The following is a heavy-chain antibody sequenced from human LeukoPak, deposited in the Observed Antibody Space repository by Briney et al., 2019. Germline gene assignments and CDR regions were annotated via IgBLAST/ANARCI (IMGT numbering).Heavy chain of an antibody. V-gene: IGHV3-64D*09. CDR1: GFSFSNNA. CDR2: ISSNGGTT. D-gene: IGHD3-22*01. Sequence: GASLRLSCSASGFSFSNNAMHWVRQAPGKGLEYASGISSNGGTTGYADSVKGRFTISRDNSKRTLFLQMSSLRTEDTAIYYCASTYLYDSSGYYPFDYWGQGTLVTVSS. J-gene: IGHJ4*02. CDR3: ASTYLYDSSGYYPFDY.